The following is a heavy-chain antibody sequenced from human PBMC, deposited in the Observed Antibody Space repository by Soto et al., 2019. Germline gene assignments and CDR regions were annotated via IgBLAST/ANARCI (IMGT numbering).Heavy chain of an antibody. V-gene: IGHV3-30*18. CDR1: GFTFSHYA. D-gene: IGHD1-26*01. Sequence: QVQLVESGGGVVQPGRSLRLSCAASGFTFSHYAMHWVRQAPGKGLEWVALMSYAGSNEYYADSVKGRFTISRDNSNNALYLQMNSLRAEGTAVYYCAKDGSDIFYYWGQGTLVTVSS. J-gene: IGHJ4*02. CDR3: AKDGSDIFYY. CDR2: MSYAGSNE.